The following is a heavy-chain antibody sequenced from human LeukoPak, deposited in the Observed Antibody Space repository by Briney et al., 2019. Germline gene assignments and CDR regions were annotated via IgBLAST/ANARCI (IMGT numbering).Heavy chain of an antibody. CDR1: GYIFRTYA. J-gene: IGHJ4*02. Sequence: ASVKVSCKTSGYIFRTYAITWVRQAPGQGLEWMGRISAYNGDTKFAPKFQDRFTMTTDTSTSTAYMELRSLRSDDTAVYYCARPLYCTRTSCNDYWGQGTLVTVSS. CDR3: ARPLYCTRTSCNDY. CDR2: ISAYNGDT. D-gene: IGHD2-2*01. V-gene: IGHV1-18*01.